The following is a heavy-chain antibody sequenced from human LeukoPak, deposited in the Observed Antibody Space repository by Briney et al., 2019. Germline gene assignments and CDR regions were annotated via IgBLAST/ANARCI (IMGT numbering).Heavy chain of an antibody. J-gene: IGHJ4*02. CDR3: ARGVYYYDSSGPLNYFDY. V-gene: IGHV4-59*01. Sequence: SETLSLTCAVYGGSFSGYYWSWIRQPPGKGLEWIGYIYYSGSTNYNPSLKSRVTISVDTSKNQFSLKLSSVTAADTAVYYCARGVYYYDSSGPLNYFDYWGQGTLVTVSS. CDR1: GGSFSGYY. CDR2: IYYSGST. D-gene: IGHD3-22*01.